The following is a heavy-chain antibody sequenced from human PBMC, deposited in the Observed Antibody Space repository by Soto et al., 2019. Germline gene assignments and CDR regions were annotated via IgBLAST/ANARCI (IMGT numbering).Heavy chain of an antibody. J-gene: IGHJ5*02. D-gene: IGHD2-15*01. CDR1: GDSISNAEYH. V-gene: IGHV4-30-4*01. Sequence: SETLSLTCTVSGDSISNAEYHWSWIRQPPGKGLEWIGYIYYSGSTYYNPSLKSRLTISVDTSKNQFSLKLSSVTAADTAVYYCARTSSSVVNLWGQGTLVTVSS. CDR2: IYYSGST. CDR3: ARTSSSVVNL.